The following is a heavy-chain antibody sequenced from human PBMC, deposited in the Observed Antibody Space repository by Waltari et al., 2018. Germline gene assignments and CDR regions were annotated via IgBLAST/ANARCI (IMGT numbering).Heavy chain of an antibody. CDR2: IYYSGST. J-gene: IGHJ4*02. CDR1: GRSINSGASY. Sequence: QVQLQESGPGLVKPSRTLSLTCTVSGRSINSGASYWSWIRQPPGKGREWIGYIYYSGSTSYNPSLKGRGFMSIDTSKNQYSLRLSSVTAADTAVYYFARGRTTVMTPWAYWGQGSLVTVSS. V-gene: IGHV4-30-4*01. D-gene: IGHD4-4*01. CDR3: ARGRTTVMTPWAY.